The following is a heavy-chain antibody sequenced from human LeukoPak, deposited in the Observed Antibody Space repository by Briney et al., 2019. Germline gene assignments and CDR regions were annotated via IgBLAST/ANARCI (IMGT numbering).Heavy chain of an antibody. CDR3: ARDGIVGAHDAFDI. V-gene: IGHV4-61*02. CDR2: IYTSGST. J-gene: IGHJ3*02. Sequence: PSQTLSLTCTVSGGSISSGSYYWGWLRQPAGRGLEGIGRIYTSGSTNYNPSLKSRVTISVDTSKNQFSLKLSSVTAADTAVYYCARDGIVGAHDAFDIWGQGTMVTVSS. D-gene: IGHD1-26*01. CDR1: GGSISSGSYY.